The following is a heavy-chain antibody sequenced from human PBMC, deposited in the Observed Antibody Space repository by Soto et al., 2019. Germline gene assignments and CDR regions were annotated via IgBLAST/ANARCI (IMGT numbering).Heavy chain of an antibody. CDR3: ARHSNYYYYYMDV. CDR2: IYYSGST. V-gene: IGHV4-59*08. CDR1: GGSISSYY. Sequence: ASETLSLTCTVSGGSISSYYWSWIRQPPGKGLEWIGYIYYSGSTNYNPSLKSRVTISVDTSKNQFSLKLSSVTAADTAVYYCARHSNYYYYYMDVWXKGTTVTVSS. D-gene: IGHD4-4*01. J-gene: IGHJ6*03.